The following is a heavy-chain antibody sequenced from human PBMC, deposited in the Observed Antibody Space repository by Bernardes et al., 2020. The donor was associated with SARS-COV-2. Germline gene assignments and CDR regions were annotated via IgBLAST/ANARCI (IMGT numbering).Heavy chain of an antibody. CDR3: LRGPSAGYGRFEY. Sequence: GGSLRLSCAASGFTFSTYWMHWVRQAPGKGLVWVSRINSDGRTTSYADSVQGRFTISRDNAKNTLYLQMNSLRAEDTAVYYCLRGPSAGYGRFEYWGQGTLVTVSS. D-gene: IGHD5-12*01. V-gene: IGHV3-74*01. J-gene: IGHJ4*02. CDR2: INSDGRTT. CDR1: GFTFSTYW.